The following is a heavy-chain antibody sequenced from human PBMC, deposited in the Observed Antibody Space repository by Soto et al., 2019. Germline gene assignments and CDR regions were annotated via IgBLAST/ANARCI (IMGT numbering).Heavy chain of an antibody. D-gene: IGHD5-12*01. V-gene: IGHV3-30*18. CDR1: GFTFSSYG. J-gene: IGHJ6*02. Sequence: QVQLVESGGGVVQPGRSLRLSCAASGFTFSSYGMHWVRQAPGKGLEWVAVISYDGSNKYYADSVKGRFTISRDNSKNTLYLQMNSLRAEDTAEYYCAKGRVATISKYYYYGMDVWGQGTTVTVSS. CDR3: AKGRVATISKYYYYGMDV. CDR2: ISYDGSNK.